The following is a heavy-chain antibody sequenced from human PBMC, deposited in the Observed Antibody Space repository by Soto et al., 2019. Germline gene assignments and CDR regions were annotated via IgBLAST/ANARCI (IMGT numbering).Heavy chain of an antibody. Sequence: GGSLRLSCAASGFTFNKYYMSWMRQTPGKGLEWISYISHTGHIIYYTDSVKGRFTVSRDNANNLLYLQMNNLGAEDTATYYCARDPVVVVPAARWRPDPNWFDLWGQGTLLMVSS. V-gene: IGHV3-11*01. CDR2: ISHTGHII. D-gene: IGHD2-2*01. J-gene: IGHJ5*02. CDR3: ARDPVVVVPAARWRPDPNWFDL. CDR1: GFTFNKYY.